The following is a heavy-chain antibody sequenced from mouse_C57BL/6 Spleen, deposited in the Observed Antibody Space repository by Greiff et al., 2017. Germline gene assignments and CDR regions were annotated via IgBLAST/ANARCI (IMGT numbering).Heavy chain of an antibody. D-gene: IGHD2-3*01. Sequence: EVQGVESGGGLVKPGGSLKLSCAASGFTFSDYGMHWVRQAPEKGLEWVAYISSGSSTIYYADTVKGRFTISRDNAKNTLFLQMTSLRSEDTAMYYCARIYDGYLAWFAYWGQGTLVTVSA. V-gene: IGHV5-17*01. CDR1: GFTFSDYG. J-gene: IGHJ3*01. CDR3: ARIYDGYLAWFAY. CDR2: ISSGSSTI.